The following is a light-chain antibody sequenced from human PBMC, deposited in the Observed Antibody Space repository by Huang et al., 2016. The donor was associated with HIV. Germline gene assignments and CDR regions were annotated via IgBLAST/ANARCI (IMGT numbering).Light chain of an antibody. J-gene: IGKJ5*01. CDR3: QQSYGALSS. CDR1: QSVGTD. V-gene: IGKV1-39*01. Sequence: IQMTQSPTSLSASVGDRVFISCRPSQSVGTDLNWYQQKPGKAPNLVIASASTLHSGVPSRFSGGGSGTVVTLTIRGLQLDDFATYFCQQSYGALSSFGPGTR. CDR2: SAS.